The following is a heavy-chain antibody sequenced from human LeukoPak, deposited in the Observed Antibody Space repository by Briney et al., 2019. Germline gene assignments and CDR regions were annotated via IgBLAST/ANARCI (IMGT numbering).Heavy chain of an antibody. CDR3: ARRKDIVVVPAVRGAFDY. CDR1: GGSISSYY. Sequence: PSETLSLTCPVSGGSISSYYWSWIRQPPGKGLEWIGYIYYSGSTNYNPSLKSRVTISVDTSKNQFSLKLSSVTAADTAVYYCARRKDIVVVPAVRGAFDYWGQGTLVTVSS. J-gene: IGHJ4*02. D-gene: IGHD2-2*01. CDR2: IYYSGST. V-gene: IGHV4-59*01.